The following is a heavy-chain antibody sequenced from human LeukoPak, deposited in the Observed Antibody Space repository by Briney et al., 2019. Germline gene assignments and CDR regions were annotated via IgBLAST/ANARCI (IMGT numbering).Heavy chain of an antibody. Sequence: GGSLKLSCVVSGFSVSNNYVSWVRQAPGKGLEWVSAISGSGGSTYYADSVKGRFTISRDNSKNTLYLQMNSLRAEDTAVYYCAKAVSIAAAAPMFDYWGQGTLVTVSS. V-gene: IGHV3-23*01. CDR2: ISGSGGST. D-gene: IGHD6-13*01. CDR3: AKAVSIAAAAPMFDY. J-gene: IGHJ4*02. CDR1: GFSVSNNY.